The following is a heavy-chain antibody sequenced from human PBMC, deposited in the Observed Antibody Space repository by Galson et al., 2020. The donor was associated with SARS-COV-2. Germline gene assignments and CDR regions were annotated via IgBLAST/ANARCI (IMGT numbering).Heavy chain of an antibody. V-gene: IGHV1-18*04. J-gene: IGHJ3*02. CDR2: ISAYNGNT. CDR1: GYTFTSYG. Sequence: ASVKVSCKASGYTFTSYGISWVRQAPGQGLEWMGWISAYNGNTNYAQKLQGRVTMTTDTSTSTAYMELRSLRSDDTAVYYCAREPSLRYFDWPHQKGAALDIWGQGTMVTVSS. CDR3: AREPSLRYFDWPHQKGAALDI. D-gene: IGHD3-9*01.